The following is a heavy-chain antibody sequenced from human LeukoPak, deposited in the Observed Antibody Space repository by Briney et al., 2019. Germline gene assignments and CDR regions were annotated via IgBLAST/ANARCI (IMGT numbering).Heavy chain of an antibody. CDR3: ARDTDY. Sequence: GGSLTLSCAASGFTVRSNYMSWLRQAPGKGLEWVSVIYSGGSTYYADSVKGRFTISRDNSKNTLYLQMNSLRAEDTAVYYCARDTDYWGEGTLVTVSS. CDR1: GFTVRSNY. D-gene: IGHD5-18*01. CDR2: IYSGGST. J-gene: IGHJ4*02. V-gene: IGHV3-66*02.